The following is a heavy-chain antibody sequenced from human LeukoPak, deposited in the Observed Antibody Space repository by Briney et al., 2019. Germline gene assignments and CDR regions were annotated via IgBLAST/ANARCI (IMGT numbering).Heavy chain of an antibody. CDR2: IIPDSGGA. V-gene: IGHV1-2*02. D-gene: IGHD2-15*01. J-gene: IGHJ4*02. CDR3: STEDKYCSGGNCGKY. Sequence: APVTVSCKTSGYTFTNYYVHWVRQAPGQGLEWMGYIIPDSGGADYDQRFQGRVTLTRDKSISTVYMELRSLSSDDTATYYCSTEDKYCSGGNCGKYWGQGTLVTVSS. CDR1: GYTFTNYY.